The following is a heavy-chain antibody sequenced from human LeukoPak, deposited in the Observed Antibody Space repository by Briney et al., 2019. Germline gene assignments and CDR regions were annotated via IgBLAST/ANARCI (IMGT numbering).Heavy chain of an antibody. Sequence: GGSLRLSCAASGFTFSTYWMSWVRQAPGKGLEWVANIRQGGSEKYYVDSVKGRFTISRDNAKNSLYLQMNSLRAEDTAVFYCAKRGWSHGPEDAFDVWGQGTTATVSS. CDR2: IRQGGSEK. V-gene: IGHV3-7*01. CDR1: GFTFSTYW. CDR3: AKRGWSHGPEDAFDV. J-gene: IGHJ3*01. D-gene: IGHD1-26*01.